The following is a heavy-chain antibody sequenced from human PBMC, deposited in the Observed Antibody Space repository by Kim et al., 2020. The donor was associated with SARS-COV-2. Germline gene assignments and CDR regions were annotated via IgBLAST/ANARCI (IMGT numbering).Heavy chain of an antibody. CDR2: INQNGSEK. D-gene: IGHD3-22*01. V-gene: IGHV3-7*01. CDR3: ARGTFSGYEYYFDY. CDR1: GFTFSSYW. J-gene: IGHJ4*02. Sequence: GGSLRLSCAASGFTFSSYWMSWVRQAPGKGLEWVSDINQNGSEKYYVDSVKGRFTISRDNAKNSLYLQMNSLRAEDTAVYYCARGTFSGYEYYFDYWGQGTLVTVYS.